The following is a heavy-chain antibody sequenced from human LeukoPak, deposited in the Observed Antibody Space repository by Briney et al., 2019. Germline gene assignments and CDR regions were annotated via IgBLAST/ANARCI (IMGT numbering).Heavy chain of an antibody. J-gene: IGHJ4*02. CDR1: GFTFSSYA. Sequence: GGSLRLSYAASGFTFSSYAMSWVRQAPGKGLEWVSAISGSGGSTYYADSVKGRFTISRDNPRNSLYLQMNSLRAEDTAVYYCARDIGGSYTAIDYWGQGTLVTVSS. V-gene: IGHV3-23*01. D-gene: IGHD1-26*01. CDR2: ISGSGGST. CDR3: ARDIGGSYTAIDY.